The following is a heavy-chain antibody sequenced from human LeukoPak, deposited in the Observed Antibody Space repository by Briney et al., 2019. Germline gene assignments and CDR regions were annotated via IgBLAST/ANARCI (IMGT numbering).Heavy chain of an antibody. CDR2: INPSGGST. V-gene: IGHV1-46*03. CDR1: GYTFTSYY. Sequence: ASVKVSCRASGYTFTSYYMHWVRQAPGQGLEWMGIINPSGGSTSYAQKFQGRVTMTRDTSTSTVYMELSSLRSEDTAVYYCASSIKTTVGYFDYWGQGTQVTVSS. CDR3: ASSIKTTVGYFDY. D-gene: IGHD4-11*01. J-gene: IGHJ4*02.